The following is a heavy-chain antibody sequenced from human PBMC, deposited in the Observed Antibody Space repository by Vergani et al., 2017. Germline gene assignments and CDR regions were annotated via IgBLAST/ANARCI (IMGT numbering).Heavy chain of an antibody. J-gene: IGHJ4*02. CDR1: GYTFTNYA. CDR3: ARGRYRSGWLYYFDY. D-gene: IGHD6-19*01. CDR2: INGGNGNT. V-gene: IGHV1-3*01. Sequence: QVQLVQSGAEVKKPGASVKVSCKASGYTFTNYAMHWVRQAPGQRLEWMGWINGGNGNTKYSQKFQGGVTITRDTSASTAYMELSSLRSEDTAVYYCARGRYRSGWLYYFDYWGQGTLVTVSS.